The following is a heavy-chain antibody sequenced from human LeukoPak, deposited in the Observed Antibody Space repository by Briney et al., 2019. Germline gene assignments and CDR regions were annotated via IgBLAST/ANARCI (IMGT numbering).Heavy chain of an antibody. J-gene: IGHJ4*02. V-gene: IGHV3-74*01. CDR3: ARIEDRGAAFDS. CDR2: TNTDGRTT. Sequence: GGSLRLSCAASGFTFSSYWMHWVRQAPGEGLVWVSRTNTDGRTTSYADSVKGRFTISRDNAKNVLYLQMNSLRADDTAVYYCARIEDRGAAFDSWGRGTLVTVSS. D-gene: IGHD3-22*01. CDR1: GFTFSSYW.